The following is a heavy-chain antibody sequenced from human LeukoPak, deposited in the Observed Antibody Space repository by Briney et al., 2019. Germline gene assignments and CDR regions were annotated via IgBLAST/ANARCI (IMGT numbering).Heavy chain of an antibody. J-gene: IGHJ5*02. CDR1: EFTFSSYG. V-gene: IGHV3-30*02. CDR3: AKDPARRRGYSYGPWFDP. D-gene: IGHD5-18*01. CDR2: IRYDGSNK. Sequence: PGGSLRLSCAASEFTFSSYGMHWVRQAPGKGLEWVAFIRYDGSNKYYADSVKGRFTISGDNSKNTLYLQMNSLRAEDAAVYYCAKDPARRRGYSYGPWFDPWGQGTLVTVSS.